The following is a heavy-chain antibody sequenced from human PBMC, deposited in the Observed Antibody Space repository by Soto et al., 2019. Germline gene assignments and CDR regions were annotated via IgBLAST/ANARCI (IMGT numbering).Heavy chain of an antibody. Sequence: ASVKVSCKASGYTFTSYDINWVRQATGQGLEWMGWMNPSSGSTVYAQKFQGRVNMSRNTSTSTAYMELSSLRSDDTAVYYCARRRGVVAARPYYYYVMDVWGQGTTVTVSS. J-gene: IGHJ6*02. D-gene: IGHD6-6*01. V-gene: IGHV1-8*01. CDR3: ARRRGVVAARPYYYYVMDV. CDR1: GYTFTSYD. CDR2: MNPSSGST.